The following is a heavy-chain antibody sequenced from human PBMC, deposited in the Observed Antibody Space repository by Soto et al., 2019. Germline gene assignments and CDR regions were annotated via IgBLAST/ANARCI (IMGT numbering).Heavy chain of an antibody. Sequence: GSLRLSCVASGFTISGYWMSWVRQAPGKGLQWVANIKQDGSEKHYVGSVQGRFTISKDSAKNSLFLQMNSLRAEDTAVYYCARALVVVTEYFDYWGQGILVTVSS. CDR1: GFTISGYW. J-gene: IGHJ4*02. V-gene: IGHV3-7*03. CDR2: IKQDGSEK. CDR3: ARALVVVTEYFDY. D-gene: IGHD3-22*01.